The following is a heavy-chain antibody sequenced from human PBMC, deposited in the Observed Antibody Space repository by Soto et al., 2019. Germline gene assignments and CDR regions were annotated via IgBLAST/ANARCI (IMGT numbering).Heavy chain of an antibody. D-gene: IGHD3-10*01. CDR2: ITWNSGSL. Sequence: EVQLVESGGGLVQPGRSLRLSCAASGFTFSNYAMHWVRQAPGKGLEWVSLITWNSGSLSYADSVKGRFTISRDNAKNSVYLDMNSLRPEDTALYYCANSFGSGSYPFDSWGQGTLVTVSS. CDR3: ANSFGSGSYPFDS. J-gene: IGHJ4*02. V-gene: IGHV3-9*01. CDR1: GFTFSNYA.